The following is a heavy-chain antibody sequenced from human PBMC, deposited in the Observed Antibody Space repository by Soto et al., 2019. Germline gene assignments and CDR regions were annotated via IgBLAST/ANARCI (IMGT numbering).Heavy chain of an antibody. CDR1: GYTFTNFY. V-gene: IGHV1-46*01. CDR2: INPISGSA. CDR3: ERTNAVVTPLSWDF. Sequence: QVQLVQSGAEVKKPGASVKVSCKASGYTFTNFYMHWVRQTHGQGFEWMGVINPISGSADYALTFQGRITMTRDTSTSTVFMELRSLRSDDTAVYFCERTNAVVTPLSWDFWGQGTQVTVSS. J-gene: IGHJ4*02. D-gene: IGHD4-4*01.